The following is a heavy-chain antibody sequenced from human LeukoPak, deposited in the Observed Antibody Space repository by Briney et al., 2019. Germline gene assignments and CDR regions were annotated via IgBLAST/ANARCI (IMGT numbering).Heavy chain of an antibody. D-gene: IGHD3-16*01. V-gene: IGHV3-30*18. Sequence: GGSLRLSCAASGFTFYSYGMHWVRQAPGKGLEWVALISYNGRNNYYADSVKGRFTISRDNSENPLYLQVSSLRTEDTAVYFCAKDNRGYFDFWGQGTLVTVSS. CDR3: AKDNRGYFDF. J-gene: IGHJ4*02. CDR2: ISYNGRNN. CDR1: GFTFYSYG.